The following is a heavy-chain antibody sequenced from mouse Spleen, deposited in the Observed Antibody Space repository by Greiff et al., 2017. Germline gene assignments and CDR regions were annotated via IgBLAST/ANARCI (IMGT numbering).Heavy chain of an antibody. V-gene: IGHV5-12*01. CDR1: GFTFSDYY. D-gene: IGHD4-1*01. CDR3: ARQGNWDHYFDY. CDR2: ISNGGGST. J-gene: IGHJ2*01. Sequence: EVKLMESGGGLVQPGGSLKLSCAASGFTFSDYYMYWVRQTPEKRLEWVAYISNGGGSTYYPDTVKGRFTISRDNAKNTLYLQMSRLKSEDTAMYYCARQGNWDHYFDYWGQGTTLTVSS.